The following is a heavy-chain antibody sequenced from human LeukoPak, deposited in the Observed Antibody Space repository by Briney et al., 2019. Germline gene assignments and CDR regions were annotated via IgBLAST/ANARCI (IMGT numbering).Heavy chain of an antibody. CDR2: INHSGST. Sequence: SETLSLTCAVYGGSFSGYYWSWIRQPPGKGLEWIGEINHSGSTNYNPSLKSRVTISVDTSKNQFSLKLSSVTAADTAVYYCASLRRSEYFDWLVPFDPWGQGTLVTVSS. J-gene: IGHJ5*02. CDR3: ASLRRSEYFDWLVPFDP. V-gene: IGHV4-34*01. D-gene: IGHD3-9*01. CDR1: GGSFSGYY.